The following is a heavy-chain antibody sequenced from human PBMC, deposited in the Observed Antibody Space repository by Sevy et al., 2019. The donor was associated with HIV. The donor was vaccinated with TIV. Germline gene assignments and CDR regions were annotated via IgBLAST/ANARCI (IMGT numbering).Heavy chain of an antibody. CDR1: GYNFTPYW. CDR2: ILPSDSDT. J-gene: IGHJ4*02. Sequence: GESLKISCKGSGYNFTPYWIGWVRQMPGKGLEWMGIILPSDSDTGYSPSFQGQVTIPVEKSINTAYLQWNSLKASDTAIYYCARQGDSDGFDYWGQGTLVTVSS. D-gene: IGHD2-21*02. CDR3: ARQGDSDGFDY. V-gene: IGHV5-51*01.